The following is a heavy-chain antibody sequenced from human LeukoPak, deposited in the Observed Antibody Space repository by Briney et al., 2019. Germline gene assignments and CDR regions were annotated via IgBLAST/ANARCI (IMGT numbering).Heavy chain of an antibody. CDR2: IYTSGST. J-gene: IGHJ4*02. Sequence: SETLSLTCTVSGGSISSYYWSWIRQPAGKGLEWIGRIYTSGSTNYNPSLKSRVTMSVDTSKNQFSLKLSSVTAADTAVYYCARHRSCSSTSCYGGGFDYWGQGTLVTVSS. CDR3: ARHRSCSSTSCYGGGFDY. D-gene: IGHD2-2*01. V-gene: IGHV4-4*07. CDR1: GGSISSYY.